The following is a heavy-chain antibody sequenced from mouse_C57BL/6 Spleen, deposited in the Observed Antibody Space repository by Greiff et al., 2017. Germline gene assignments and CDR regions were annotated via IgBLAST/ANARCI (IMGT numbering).Heavy chain of an antibody. D-gene: IGHD1-1*01. Sequence: VQLQESGGGLVKPGGSLKLSCAASGFTFSDYGMHWVRQAPEKGLEWVAYISSGSSTIYYADTVKGRFTISRDNAKNTLFLQMTSLRSEDTAMYYCARPVYYGSSYVFDYWGQGTTLTVSS. CDR1: GFTFSDYG. CDR3: ARPVYYGSSYVFDY. CDR2: ISSGSSTI. V-gene: IGHV5-17*01. J-gene: IGHJ2*01.